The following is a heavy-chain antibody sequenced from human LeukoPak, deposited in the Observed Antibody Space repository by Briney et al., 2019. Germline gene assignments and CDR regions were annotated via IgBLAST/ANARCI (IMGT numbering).Heavy chain of an antibody. CDR1: GYSFTSYW. CDR2: IYPGDSDT. D-gene: IGHD3-22*01. V-gene: IGHV5-51*01. CDR3: ARQAYYYDSSGYYSDY. Sequence: GESLKISCKGSGYSFTSYWIGWVCQMPGKGLEWMGIIYPGDSDTRYSPSFQGQVTISADKSISTAYLQWSSLKASDTAMYYCARQAYYYDSSGYYSDYWGQGTLVTVSS. J-gene: IGHJ4*02.